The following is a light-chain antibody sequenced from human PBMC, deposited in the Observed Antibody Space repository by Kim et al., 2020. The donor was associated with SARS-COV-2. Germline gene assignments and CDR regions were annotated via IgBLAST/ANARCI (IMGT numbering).Light chain of an antibody. CDR3: QQYNSYPWT. Sequence: IRMNQSPSSLSASVGDRVTITCRASQGIRGYLAWYQQKPGKAPKLLIYGASTLQSGVPSRFSGSGSGTDFTLTISSLQSEDFATYYCQQYNSYPWTFGQGTKVDIK. CDR1: QGIRGY. V-gene: IGKV1-8*01. CDR2: GAS. J-gene: IGKJ1*01.